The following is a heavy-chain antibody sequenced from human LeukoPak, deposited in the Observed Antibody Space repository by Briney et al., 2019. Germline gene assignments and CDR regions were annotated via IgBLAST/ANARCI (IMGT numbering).Heavy chain of an antibody. Sequence: SETLSLTCTVSGGSISSYYWSWIRQPPGKGLEWIGEINHSGSTNYNPSLKSRVTISVDTSKNQFSLKLSSVTAADTAVYYCAVGIVVVVAATPLIDDAFDIWGQGTMVTVSS. V-gene: IGHV4-34*01. CDR1: GGSISSYY. CDR2: INHSGST. D-gene: IGHD2-15*01. J-gene: IGHJ3*02. CDR3: AVGIVVVVAATPLIDDAFDI.